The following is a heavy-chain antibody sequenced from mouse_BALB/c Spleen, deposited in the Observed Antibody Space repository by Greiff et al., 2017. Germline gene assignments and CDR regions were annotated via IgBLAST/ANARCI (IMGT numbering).Heavy chain of an antibody. V-gene: IGHV5-6*01. Sequence: EVQLVESGGDLVKPGGSLKLSCAASGFTFSSYGMSWVRQTPDKRLEWVASISSGGSYTYYPDSVKGRFTISRDNAKNTLYLQMSSLKSEDTAMYYCARRSLLQNWYFDVWGEGTTVTVSA. CDR2: ISSGGSYT. CDR1: GFTFSSYG. D-gene: IGHD1-2*01. J-gene: IGHJ1*01. CDR3: ARRSLLQNWYFDV.